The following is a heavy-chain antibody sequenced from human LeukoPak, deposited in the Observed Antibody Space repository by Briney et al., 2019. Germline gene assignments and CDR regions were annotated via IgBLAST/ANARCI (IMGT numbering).Heavy chain of an antibody. Sequence: SETLSLTCAVSGGPLTSYYWSWIRQPPGKGLEWIGFIYYRGSTNYNPSLESRVTISVDTSKNRFSLKLSSVTAADTAVYYCARLNPHVSKRVGATSAPPDYWGQGTLVTVSS. V-gene: IGHV4-59*01. J-gene: IGHJ4*02. D-gene: IGHD1-26*01. CDR3: ARLNPHVSKRVGATSAPPDY. CDR2: IYYRGST. CDR1: GGPLTSYY.